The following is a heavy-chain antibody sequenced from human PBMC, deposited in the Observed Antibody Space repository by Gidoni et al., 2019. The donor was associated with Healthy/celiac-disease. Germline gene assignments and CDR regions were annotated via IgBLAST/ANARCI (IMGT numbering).Heavy chain of an antibody. V-gene: IGHV3-48*03. CDR3: ARQIAVAGTGFDY. D-gene: IGHD6-19*01. J-gene: IGHJ4*02. Sequence: EVQLVESVGGLVQPGGSLRLSCAASGFTFSSYEMNWVRQAPGKGLEWVSYISSSGSTIYYADSVKGRFTISRDNAKNSLYLQMNSLRAEDTAVYYCARQIAVAGTGFDYWGQGTLVTVSS. CDR2: ISSSGSTI. CDR1: GFTFSSYE.